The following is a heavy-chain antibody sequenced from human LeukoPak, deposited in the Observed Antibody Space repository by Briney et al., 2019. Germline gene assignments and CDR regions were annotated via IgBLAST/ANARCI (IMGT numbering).Heavy chain of an antibody. CDR2: MNPNSGNT. D-gene: IGHD3-3*01. CDR1: GYTFTSYD. CDR3: ARSLTYYDFWGGYFAGLYYFDY. J-gene: IGHJ4*02. V-gene: IGHV1-8*01. Sequence: ASVKVSCKASGYTFTSYDINWVRQATGQGLEWMGWMNPNSGNTGYAQKFQGRVTMTRNTSISTAYMELSSLRSEDTAVYYCARSLTYYDFWGGYFAGLYYFDYWGQGTLVTVSS.